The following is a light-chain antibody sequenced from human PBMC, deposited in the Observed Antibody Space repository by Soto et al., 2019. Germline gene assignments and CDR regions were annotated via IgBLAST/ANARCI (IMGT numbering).Light chain of an antibody. CDR1: QSVSSNY. J-gene: IGKJ2*01. Sequence: IVLTQSPGTLSLSPGERATLSCRASQSVSSNYLAWYQQKPGQAARLLVYGASNRATAIADRFSGSGSATDFTLTISRLDPEDFAVYYCQQYGSSPYTFGQGTRLDI. CDR2: GAS. CDR3: QQYGSSPYT. V-gene: IGKV3-20*01.